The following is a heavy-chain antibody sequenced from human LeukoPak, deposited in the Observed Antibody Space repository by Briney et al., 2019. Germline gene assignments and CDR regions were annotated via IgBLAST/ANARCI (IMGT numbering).Heavy chain of an antibody. J-gene: IGHJ4*02. CDR3: ARVRALSYYDSSGDLYYFDY. V-gene: IGHV4-59*01. D-gene: IGHD3-22*01. CDR2: MYYSGSA. CDR1: GGSIRSYY. Sequence: SETLSLTCSVSGGSIRSYYWSWIRQPPGKGLEWIGYMYYSGSANYNPSLKSRVTISVDTSKNQFSLKLSSVTAADTAVYYCARVRALSYYDSSGDLYYFDYWGQGTLVTVSS.